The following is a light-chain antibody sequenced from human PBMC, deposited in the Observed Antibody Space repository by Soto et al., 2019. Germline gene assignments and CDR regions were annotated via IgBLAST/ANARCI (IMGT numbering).Light chain of an antibody. Sequence: EIVLPQYPGTLSSSPGERATLSCRASQSVSSSHLAWYQQKPGQAPRHLIYGASSRATGIPDRFSGSGSGTDFTLTISRLEPEDFAVYFCQQYGDSPMYTFGQGTKLEI. CDR1: QSVSSSH. J-gene: IGKJ2*01. CDR2: GAS. V-gene: IGKV3-20*01. CDR3: QQYGDSPMYT.